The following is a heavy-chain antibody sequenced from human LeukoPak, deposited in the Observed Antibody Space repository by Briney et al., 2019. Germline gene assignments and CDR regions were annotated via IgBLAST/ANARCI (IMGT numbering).Heavy chain of an antibody. CDR3: AKGTSSWFRIAPFDY. CDR1: GFIFTSYA. D-gene: IGHD6-13*01. CDR2: ISGGGHST. V-gene: IGHV3-23*01. Sequence: GGSLRLSCAASGFIFTSYAMNWVRQAPGRGLEWVSAISGGGHSTYYTDSVKGRFTISRDNSKNTVYLQVNSLTAEDTAVYYCAKGTSSWFRIAPFDYWGQGTLVTVSS. J-gene: IGHJ4*02.